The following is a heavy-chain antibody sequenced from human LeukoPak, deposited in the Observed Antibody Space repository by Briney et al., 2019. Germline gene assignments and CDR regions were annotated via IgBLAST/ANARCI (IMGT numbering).Heavy chain of an antibody. D-gene: IGHD6-13*01. V-gene: IGHV3-7*01. Sequence: GGSLRLSCAASGFPFSSYWMSWVRQAPGKALEWVANINQDGSETYYVGSVEGRFTISRDNTKNSLYLQMNSLRAEDTALYYCARAASTGTVDYWGQGTLVTVSS. J-gene: IGHJ4*02. CDR3: ARAASTGTVDY. CDR2: INQDGSET. CDR1: GFPFSSYW.